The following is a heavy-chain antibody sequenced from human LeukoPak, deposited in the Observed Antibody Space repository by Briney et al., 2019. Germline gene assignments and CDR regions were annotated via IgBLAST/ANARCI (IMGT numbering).Heavy chain of an antibody. CDR3: ARGQGGPILTGYYTYYFDY. V-gene: IGHV4-34*01. CDR2: INHSGST. Sequence: PSETLSLTCAVYGGSFSGYYWSWIRQPPGKGLEWIGEINHSGSTNYNPSLKSRVTISVDTSKNQFSLKLSSVTAADTAVYYCARGQGGPILTGYYTYYFDYWGQGTLVTVSS. CDR1: GGSFSGYY. D-gene: IGHD3-9*01. J-gene: IGHJ4*02.